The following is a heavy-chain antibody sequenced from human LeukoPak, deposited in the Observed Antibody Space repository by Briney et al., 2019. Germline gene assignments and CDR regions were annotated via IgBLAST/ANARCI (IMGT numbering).Heavy chain of an antibody. J-gene: IGHJ4*02. CDR1: GFTFSSYG. D-gene: IGHD3-3*01. V-gene: IGHV3-30*02. CDR3: AKDPGYDFWSGYSFDY. Sequence: PGGSRRLSCAASGFTFSSYGMHWVGQAPGKGLGWVAFIRKDGSNKYYADSVKGRFTISRDNSKNTLYLQMNRLRAEDTAVYYCAKDPGYDFWSGYSFDYWGQGTLVTVSS. CDR2: IRKDGSNK.